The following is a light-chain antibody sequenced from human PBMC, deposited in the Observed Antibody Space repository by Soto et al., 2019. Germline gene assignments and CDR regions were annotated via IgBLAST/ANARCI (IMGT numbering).Light chain of an antibody. CDR3: QQYDSSSPT. CDR2: HAS. Sequence: DIQMTQSPATLSASVGDRATITCRASQSISSWLAWYQQKPGQAANMLIYHASTSLNGGPSRFSGSGSGTEVTLTISSLEPEDFAAYYCQQYDSSSPTFGRGTKVDIK. V-gene: IGKV1-5*01. CDR1: QSISSW. J-gene: IGKJ1*01.